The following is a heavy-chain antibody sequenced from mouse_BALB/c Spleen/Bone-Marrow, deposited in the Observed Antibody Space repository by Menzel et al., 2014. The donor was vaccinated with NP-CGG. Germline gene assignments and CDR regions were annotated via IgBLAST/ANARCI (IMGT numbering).Heavy chain of an antibody. V-gene: IGHV2-6-1*01. CDR1: GFSLTSYG. CDR2: IWSDGST. D-gene: IGHD1-1*01. J-gene: IGHJ1*01. CDR3: ARHYYGSGYWYFDV. Sequence: VKLVESGPGLVAPSQSLSITCTISGFSLTSYGVHWVRQPPGKGLEWLVVIWSDGSTTYNSALKSRLSISKDNSKSQVFLKMNSLQTDVTAMSYCARHYYGSGYWYFDVWGAGTTVAVSS.